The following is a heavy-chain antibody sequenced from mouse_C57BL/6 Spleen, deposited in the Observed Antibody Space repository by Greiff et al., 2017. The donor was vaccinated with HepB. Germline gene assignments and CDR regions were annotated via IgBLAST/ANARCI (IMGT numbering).Heavy chain of an antibody. Sequence: DVMLVESGEGLVKPGGSLKLSCAASGFTFSSYAMSWVRQTPGKRLEWVAYISSGGDYIYYADTVKGRFTISRDNARNTLYLQMSSLKSEDTAMYYCTRKVMDYWGQGTSVTVSS. V-gene: IGHV5-9-1*02. CDR1: GFTFSSYA. J-gene: IGHJ4*01. D-gene: IGHD1-3*01. CDR2: ISSGGDYI. CDR3: TRKVMDY.